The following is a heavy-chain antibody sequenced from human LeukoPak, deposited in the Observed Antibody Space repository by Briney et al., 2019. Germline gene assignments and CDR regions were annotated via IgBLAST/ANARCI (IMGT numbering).Heavy chain of an antibody. CDR3: ARDHLEICRGQWFDP. D-gene: IGHD2/OR15-2a*01. V-gene: IGHV4-4*07. CDR2: IYTSGSI. CDR1: GGSISSYY. J-gene: IGHJ5*02. Sequence: PSETLSIICTVSGGSISSYYWSWIRQPAGKGLEWIGRIYTSGSINYNPSLKSRVTMSVDTSKNQFSLNLSSVTAADTAVYYCARDHLEICRGQWFDPWGQGTLVTVAS.